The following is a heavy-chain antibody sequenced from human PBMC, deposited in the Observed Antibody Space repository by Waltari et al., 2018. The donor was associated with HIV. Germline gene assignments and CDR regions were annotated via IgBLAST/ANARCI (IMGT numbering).Heavy chain of an antibody. CDR1: GYSISSGYY. CDR3: ARGRSHAWVGEMKAVFDI. J-gene: IGHJ3*02. CDR2: IFQCRTT. D-gene: IGHD3-16*02. Sequence: QLQLQESGPGLVKPSETLSLTCSVSGYSISSGYYGGWIRQSPGKGLEWIGSIFQCRTTSYNPPLRSRVTLPVDTPNNQSSRNLSSVTAADAAMYYCARGRSHAWVGEMKAVFDIWGPGKMVTVSS. V-gene: IGHV4-38-2*02.